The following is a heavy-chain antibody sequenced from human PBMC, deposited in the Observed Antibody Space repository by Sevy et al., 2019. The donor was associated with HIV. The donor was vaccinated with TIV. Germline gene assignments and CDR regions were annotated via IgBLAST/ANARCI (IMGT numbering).Heavy chain of an antibody. J-gene: IGHJ5*02. V-gene: IGHV4-59*13. CDR2: IYYSGST. D-gene: IGHD3-16*01. CDR1: GGSISSYY. CDR3: ARMGRRDFWFDP. Sequence: SETLSLTCTVSGGSISSYYWSWIRQPPGKGLEWIGYIYYSGSTNYNPSLKSRVTISVDTSKNQFSLKLSSVTAADTAVYYCARMGRRDFWFDPWGQGTLVTVSS.